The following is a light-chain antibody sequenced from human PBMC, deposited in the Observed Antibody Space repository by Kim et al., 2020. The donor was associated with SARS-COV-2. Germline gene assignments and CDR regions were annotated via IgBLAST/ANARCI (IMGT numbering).Light chain of an antibody. CDR1: QGISSY. J-gene: IGKJ1*01. CDR2: AAS. CDR3: RQYYNRWRT. V-gene: IGKV1-8*01. Sequence: AIRMTQSPSSFSASTGDRVTITCRASQGISSYLAWFQQKTGKAPKFLIYAASTLQSGVPSRFSGSGSGTDFTLTISCLQSEDFATFYYRQYYNRWRTFGQWAKMDIK.